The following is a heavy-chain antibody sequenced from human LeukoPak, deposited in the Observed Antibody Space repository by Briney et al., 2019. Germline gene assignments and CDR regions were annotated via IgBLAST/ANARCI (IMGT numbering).Heavy chain of an antibody. CDR3: TRELPREVTLDY. D-gene: IGHD2-21*02. CDR1: GFEFISYG. Sequence: GGPLRLSCAASGFEFISYGMQWVRQAPGKGLVWVSRINTDGSSTSYADSVRGRFTVSRDNAKNTLFLQVNSLRVEDTAVYFCTRELPREVTLDYWGQGTPVTVSS. J-gene: IGHJ4*01. CDR2: INTDGSST. V-gene: IGHV3-74*01.